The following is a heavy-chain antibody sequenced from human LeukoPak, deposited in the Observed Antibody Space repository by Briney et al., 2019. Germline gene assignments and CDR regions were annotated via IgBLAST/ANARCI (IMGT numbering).Heavy chain of an antibody. J-gene: IGHJ4*02. CDR1: GFTFSSYW. CDR2: MNQGGGEI. V-gene: IGHV3-7*01. Sequence: PGGSLRLSCAASGFTFSSYWMGWVRQAPGKGLEWVANMNQGGGEIYYVSSVKARFTISSNNATNSLSLQMNSLSAADTAVYYCSRDKLVGPSIFDYWGQGTLVTVSS. D-gene: IGHD1-26*01. CDR3: SRDKLVGPSIFDY.